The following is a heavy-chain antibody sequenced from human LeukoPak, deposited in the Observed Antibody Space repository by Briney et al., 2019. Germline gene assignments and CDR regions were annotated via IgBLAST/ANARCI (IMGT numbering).Heavy chain of an antibody. CDR1: GFTFSSNY. CDR2: IYSGGST. J-gene: IGHJ4*02. CDR3: ARVDCTNGVCSFDY. Sequence: PGGSLRLSCAASGFTFSSNYMSWVRQAPGKGLEWVSVIYSGGSTYYADSVKGRFTISRDNSKNTLYLQMNSLRAEDTAVYYCARVDCTNGVCSFDYWGQGTLVTVSS. V-gene: IGHV3-53*01. D-gene: IGHD2-8*01.